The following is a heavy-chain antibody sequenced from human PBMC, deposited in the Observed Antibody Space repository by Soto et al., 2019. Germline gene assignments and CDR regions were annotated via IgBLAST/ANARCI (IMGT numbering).Heavy chain of an antibody. D-gene: IGHD3-22*01. J-gene: IGHJ4*02. Sequence: ASVKVSCKASGGTFSSYTISWVRQAPGQGLEWMGRIIPILGIANYAQKFQGRVTITADKSTSTAYMELSSLRSEDTAVYYCAPQHYYDSSGYPFDYWGQGTLVTVSS. CDR2: IIPILGIA. V-gene: IGHV1-69*02. CDR3: APQHYYDSSGYPFDY. CDR1: GGTFSSYT.